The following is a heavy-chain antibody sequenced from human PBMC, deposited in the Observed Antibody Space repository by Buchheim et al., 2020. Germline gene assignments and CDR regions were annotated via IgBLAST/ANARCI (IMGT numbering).Heavy chain of an antibody. Sequence: EVGLLESGGSVAQPGGSLILSCAASGFTFTSYLMMWVRQGPGKGLECVSTINGRGDNKYYADSVKGRFIISRDTSRNPIYLRMDSLRVEDTAIYYCAKVGSSAYFFESWGRGTL. J-gene: IGHJ4*02. CDR2: INGRGDNK. CDR3: AKVGSSAYFFES. V-gene: IGHV3-23*01. CDR1: GFTFTSYL.